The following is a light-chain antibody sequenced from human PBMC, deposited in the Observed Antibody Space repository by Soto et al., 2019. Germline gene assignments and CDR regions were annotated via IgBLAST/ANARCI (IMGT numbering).Light chain of an antibody. CDR1: SGRSSYS. CDR2: LNNDGSH. CDR3: QTWGTGMV. V-gene: IGLV4-69*01. Sequence: QPVLTQSPSASASLGASVKLTCTLSSGRSSYSIAWHQQQPAKGPRFLMKLNNDGSHIRGDGIPDRFSGSSSGAERYLTISSLQSEDEADYYCQTWGTGMVFGGGTKVTVL. J-gene: IGLJ3*02.